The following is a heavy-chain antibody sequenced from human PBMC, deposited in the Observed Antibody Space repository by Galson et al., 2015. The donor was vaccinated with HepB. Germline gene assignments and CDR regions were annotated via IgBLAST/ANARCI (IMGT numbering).Heavy chain of an antibody. CDR1: GFTFSSYW. V-gene: IGHV3-7*03. J-gene: IGHJ5*02. Sequence: SLRLSCAASGFTFSSYWMSWVRQAPGKGLEWVANIKQDGSEKYYVDSVKGRFTISRDNAKNSLYLQMNSLRAEDTAVYYCARYLLPHGSTTADNWFDPWGQGTLVTVSS. CDR2: IKQDGSEK. D-gene: IGHD1-26*01. CDR3: ARYLLPHGSTTADNWFDP.